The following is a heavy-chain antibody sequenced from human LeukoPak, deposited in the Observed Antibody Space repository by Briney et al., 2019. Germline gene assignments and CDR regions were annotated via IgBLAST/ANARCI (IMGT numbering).Heavy chain of an antibody. CDR2: NYYSGST. V-gene: IGHV4-39*01. J-gene: IGHJ4*02. CDR1: GGSLSSISSY. Sequence: PSETLSLTCTVSGGSLSSISSYWGWIRQPPGKGLEWIGSNYYSGSTYDNLSLKSRVTISVDTSKNQLSLKLRSVTAADTAVYYCPSYDSSLLQFDYWGQRTLVTVSS. D-gene: IGHD3-22*01. CDR3: PSYDSSLLQFDY.